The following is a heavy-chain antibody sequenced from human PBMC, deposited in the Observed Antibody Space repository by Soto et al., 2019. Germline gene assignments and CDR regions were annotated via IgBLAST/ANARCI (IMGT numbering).Heavy chain of an antibody. D-gene: IGHD5-18*01. CDR1: GFTFSSYA. J-gene: IGHJ4*02. Sequence: GGSLRLSCAASGFTFSSYAMSWVRQAPGKGLEWVSAISGSGGSTYYADSVKGRFTISRDNSKNTLYLQVNSLRAEDTAVYYCVKDFYDTAMGTKTPYYFDYWGQGTLVTVSS. V-gene: IGHV3-23*01. CDR3: VKDFYDTAMGTKTPYYFDY. CDR2: ISGSGGST.